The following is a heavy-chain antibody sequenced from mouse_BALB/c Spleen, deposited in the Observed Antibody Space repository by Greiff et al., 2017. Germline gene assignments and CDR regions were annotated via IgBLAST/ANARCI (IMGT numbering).Heavy chain of an antibody. CDR2: IDPSDSYT. CDR1: GYTFTSYW. Sequence: QVQLQQPGAELVKPGASVKLSCKASGYTFTSYWMHWVKQRPGQGLEWIGEIDPSDSYTNYNQKFKGKATLTVDKSSSTAYMQLSSLTSEDSAVYYCARTLRYWYFDVWGAGTTVTVSS. CDR3: ARTLRYWYFDV. D-gene: IGHD1-1*01. V-gene: IGHV1-69*02. J-gene: IGHJ1*01.